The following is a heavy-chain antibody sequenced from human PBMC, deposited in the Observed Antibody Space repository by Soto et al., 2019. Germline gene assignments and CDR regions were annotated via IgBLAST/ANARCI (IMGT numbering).Heavy chain of an antibody. Sequence: QVQLQESGPGLVKPSQTLSLTCTVSGGSISSGGYYWSWIRQHPGKGLEWIGYIYYSGNTYYNPSLKSRVTISVDPSKNQFSLELTSVTAAYTAVHCCARSVFPWGEGTLVTVSS. CDR2: IYYSGNT. CDR3: ARSVFP. V-gene: IGHV4-31*03. J-gene: IGHJ5*02. CDR1: GGSISSGGYY.